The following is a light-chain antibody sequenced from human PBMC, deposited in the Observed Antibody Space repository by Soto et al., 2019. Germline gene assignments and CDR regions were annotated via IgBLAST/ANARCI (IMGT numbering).Light chain of an antibody. V-gene: IGKV3D-15*01. J-gene: IGKJ4*01. Sequence: EIVMTQSPATLSVSPGERAIVSCRASQTVTRNLAWYQQKPGQAPRLLIYDASTRATGAPARFSGSGSGTEFTLTISSLQSEDLADYYCLQYNNWPPLTFGGGTKVEIK. CDR1: QTVTRN. CDR2: DAS. CDR3: LQYNNWPPLT.